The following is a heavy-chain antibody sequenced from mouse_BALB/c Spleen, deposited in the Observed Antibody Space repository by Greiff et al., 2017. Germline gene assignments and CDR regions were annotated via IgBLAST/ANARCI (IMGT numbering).Heavy chain of an antibody. D-gene: IGHD2-4*01. Sequence: EVKVVESGGGLVQPGGSRKLSCAASGFTFSSFGMHWVRQAPEKGLEWVAYISSGSSTIYYADTVKGRFTISRDNPKNTLFLQMTSLRSEDTAMHYCARGSIYYDYGGFAYWGQGTLVTVSA. CDR1: GFTFSSFG. J-gene: IGHJ3*01. CDR2: ISSGSSTI. V-gene: IGHV5-17*02. CDR3: ARGSIYYDYGGFAY.